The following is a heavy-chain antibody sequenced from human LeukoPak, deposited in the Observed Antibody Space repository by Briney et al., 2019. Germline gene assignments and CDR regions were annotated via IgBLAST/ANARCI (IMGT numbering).Heavy chain of an antibody. J-gene: IGHJ4*02. CDR3: ASDLGGLWPHPDY. Sequence: TSETLSLTCTVSGGCISSSSYYWGWIRQTAGKGLKWIGSIYYSGSTYYNPSLKSRVTISVDTSKNQFSLKLSSVTAADTAVYYCASDLGGLWPHPDYWGQGTLVTVSS. CDR2: IYYSGST. D-gene: IGHD3-10*01. V-gene: IGHV4-39*01. CDR1: GGCISSSSYY.